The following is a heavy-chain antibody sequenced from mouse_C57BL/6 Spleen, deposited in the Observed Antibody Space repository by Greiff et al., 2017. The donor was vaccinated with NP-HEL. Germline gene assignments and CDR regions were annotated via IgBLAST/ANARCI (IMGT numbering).Heavy chain of an antibody. D-gene: IGHD2-4*01. J-gene: IGHJ3*01. CDR3: AGDYDVERFAY. CDR2: ISSGSSTI. V-gene: IGHV5-17*01. Sequence: EVQLVESGGGLVKPGGSLKLSCAASGFTFSDYGMHWVRQAPEKGLEWVAYISSGSSTIYYADTVKGRFTISRDNAKNTLFLQMTSLRSEDTAMYYCAGDYDVERFAYWGQGTLVTVSA. CDR1: GFTFSDYG.